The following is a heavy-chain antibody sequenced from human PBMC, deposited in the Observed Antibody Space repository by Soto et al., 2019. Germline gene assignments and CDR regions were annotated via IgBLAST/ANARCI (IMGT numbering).Heavy chain of an antibody. CDR3: ARENYYGSGSYPSWFDP. CDR2: IYYSGST. D-gene: IGHD3-10*01. J-gene: IGHJ5*02. V-gene: IGHV4-59*01. CDR1: GGSIGSYY. Sequence: SETLSLTCTVSGGSIGSYYWSWIRQPPGKGLEWIGYIYYSGSTNYNPPLKSRVTISEDTSKNQFSLKLNSVTAADTAVYYCARENYYGSGSYPSWFDPWGQGTLVTVSS.